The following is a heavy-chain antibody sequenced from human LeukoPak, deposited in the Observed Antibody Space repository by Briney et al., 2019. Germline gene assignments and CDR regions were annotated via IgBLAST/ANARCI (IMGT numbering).Heavy chain of an antibody. CDR3: ARDRDTIFGVVIIALDY. CDR1: GYTFTGYY. J-gene: IGHJ4*02. V-gene: IGHV1-2*02. Sequence: ASVEVSCKASGYTFTGYYMHWVRQAPGQGLEWMGWINPNSGGTNYAQKFQGRVTMTRDTSISTAYMELSRLRFDDTAVYYCARDRDTIFGVVIIALDYWGQGTLVTVSS. CDR2: INPNSGGT. D-gene: IGHD3-3*01.